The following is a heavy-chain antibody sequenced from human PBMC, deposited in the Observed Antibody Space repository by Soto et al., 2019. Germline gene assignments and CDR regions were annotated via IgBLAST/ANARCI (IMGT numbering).Heavy chain of an antibody. CDR2: ISGSGGST. CDR1: GFTFSSYG. CDR3: AKQSRDYGDYGPYYFDY. D-gene: IGHD4-17*01. Sequence: GGSLRLSCAASGFTFSSYGMTWVRQAPGKGLEWVSAISGSGGSTYYADSVKGRFTISRDNSKNTLYLQMNSLRAEDTAVYYCAKQSRDYGDYGPYYFDYWGQGTLVTVSS. J-gene: IGHJ4*02. V-gene: IGHV3-23*01.